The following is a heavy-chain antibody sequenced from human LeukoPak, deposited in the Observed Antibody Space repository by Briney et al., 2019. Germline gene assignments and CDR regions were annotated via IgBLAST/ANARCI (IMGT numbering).Heavy chain of an antibody. Sequence: PSETLSLTCTVSGGSISSYYWSWIRQPAGKGLEWIGRIYTSGSTNYNPSLKSRVTMSVDTSKNQFSLKLSSVTAADTAVYYCATRPDIAAAGPGWFDPWGQGTLVTVSS. CDR3: ATRPDIAAAGPGWFDP. J-gene: IGHJ5*02. CDR1: GGSISSYY. V-gene: IGHV4-4*07. D-gene: IGHD6-13*01. CDR2: IYTSGST.